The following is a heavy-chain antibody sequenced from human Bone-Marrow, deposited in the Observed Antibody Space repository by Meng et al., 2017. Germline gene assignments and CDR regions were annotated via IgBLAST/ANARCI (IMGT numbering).Heavy chain of an antibody. CDR1: GVSFSGSH. V-gene: IGHV3-73*01. D-gene: IGHD3-3*01. CDR2: IETKYSSYAT. Sequence: GESLKISCVVSGVSFSGSHIHWVRQTSEKGLEWIGRIETKYSSYATSYAASVRGRFTISRDDSINTAYLQMNSLKTEDTAVYYCARVAQSPNYYDFWSGYFHWFDPWGQGTLVTVSS. J-gene: IGHJ5*02. CDR3: ARVAQSPNYYDFWSGYFHWFDP.